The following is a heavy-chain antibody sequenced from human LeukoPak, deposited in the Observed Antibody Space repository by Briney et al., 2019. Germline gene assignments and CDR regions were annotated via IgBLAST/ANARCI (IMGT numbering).Heavy chain of an antibody. CDR2: IYYSGST. J-gene: IGHJ6*03. Sequence: SETLSLTCTVSGGSISNYFWSWIRQAPGKRVEYIGFIYYSGSTNYNPSFKSRVTISVDTSKKQFSLKLNSVTAADTAVYYCATRPSPPYYYYYMDVWGKGTTVTVSS. CDR1: GGSISNYF. CDR3: ATRPSPPYYYYYMDV. V-gene: IGHV4-59*12.